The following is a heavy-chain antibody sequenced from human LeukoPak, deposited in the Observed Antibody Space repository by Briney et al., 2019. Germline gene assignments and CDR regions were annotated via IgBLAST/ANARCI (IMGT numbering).Heavy chain of an antibody. CDR2: ISSNGGST. J-gene: IGHJ4*02. CDR1: GFTFSSYA. CDR3: ARGWQQLLPRPLFDN. V-gene: IGHV3-64*01. D-gene: IGHD6-13*01. Sequence: GGSLRLSCAASGFTFSSYAMHWVRQAPGKGLEYVSAISSNGGSTYYANSVKGRFTISRDNSKNTLYLQMGSLRAEDMAVYYCARGWQQLLPRPLFDNWGQGTLVTVSS.